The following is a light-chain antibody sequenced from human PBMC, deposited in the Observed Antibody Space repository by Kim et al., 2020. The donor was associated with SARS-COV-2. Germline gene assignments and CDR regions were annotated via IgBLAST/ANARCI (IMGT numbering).Light chain of an antibody. V-gene: IGKV1-5*01. Sequence: ASVGDRVTSTCRGSQSVGRWLGWYQQRPGNAPKLLIYDASTLESGVPSRFSGSGSGAEFTLTISRLQPDDCATYYCQQYDSYSGTFGHGTKVEIK. CDR3: QQYDSYSGT. CDR1: QSVGRW. J-gene: IGKJ1*01. CDR2: DAS.